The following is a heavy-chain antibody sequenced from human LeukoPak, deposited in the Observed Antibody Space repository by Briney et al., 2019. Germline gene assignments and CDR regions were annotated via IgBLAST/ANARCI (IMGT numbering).Heavy chain of an antibody. V-gene: IGHV3-23*01. J-gene: IGHJ4*02. Sequence: GGSLRLSCAASGFTFSSYAMSWVRQAPGKGLEWVSAISGSGGSAYYADSVKGRFTISRDNSKNTLYLQMNSLRAEDTAVYYCAKKLWYYYGSGSYVDYWGQGTLVTVSS. D-gene: IGHD3-10*01. CDR3: AKKLWYYYGSGSYVDY. CDR1: GFTFSSYA. CDR2: ISGSGGSA.